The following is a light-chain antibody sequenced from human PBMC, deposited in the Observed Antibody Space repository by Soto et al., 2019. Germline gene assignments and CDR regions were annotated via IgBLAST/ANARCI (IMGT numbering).Light chain of an antibody. V-gene: IGKV3-20*01. Sequence: EIVLTQSPGTLSLSPGEGATLSCRASQSVSSSYIAWYQQRPGQTPSLLIYGASTRATGIPDRFSGSGSGTDFTLTISRLEPEDFAVYYCQQYGSSSWTFGQGTKVDIK. J-gene: IGKJ1*01. CDR2: GAS. CDR3: QQYGSSSWT. CDR1: QSVSSSY.